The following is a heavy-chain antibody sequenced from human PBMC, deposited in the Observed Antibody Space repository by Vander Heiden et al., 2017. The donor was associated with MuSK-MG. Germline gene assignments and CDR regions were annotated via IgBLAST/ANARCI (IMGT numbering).Heavy chain of an antibody. CDR3: ARRTHYDFGSGDYRSYYYYMDV. V-gene: IGHV4-34*01. D-gene: IGHD3-3*01. CDR2: INHSGST. J-gene: IGHJ6*03. CDR1: GGSFSGYY. Sequence: QVQLQQWGAGLLKPSETLSLTCAVYGGSFSGYYWSWIRQPPGKGLEWIGEINHSGSTNYNPSLNSRVTISVDTSKNQFSLKLSSLTAADTAVYYCARRTHYDFGSGDYRSYYYYMDVWGKGTTVTVSS.